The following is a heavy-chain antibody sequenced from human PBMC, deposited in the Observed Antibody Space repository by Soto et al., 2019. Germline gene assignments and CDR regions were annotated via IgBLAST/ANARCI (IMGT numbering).Heavy chain of an antibody. CDR3: AKGFIAARPRWFDP. J-gene: IGHJ5*02. V-gene: IGHV3-23*01. Sequence: GGSLRLSCAASGFTFSIYAMSWVRQAPGKGLEWVSAISGSGGSTYYADSVKGRFTISRGNSKNTLYLQMNSLRAEDTAVYYCAKGFIAARPRWFDPWGQGTLVTVSS. CDR2: ISGSGGST. CDR1: GFTFSIYA. D-gene: IGHD6-6*01.